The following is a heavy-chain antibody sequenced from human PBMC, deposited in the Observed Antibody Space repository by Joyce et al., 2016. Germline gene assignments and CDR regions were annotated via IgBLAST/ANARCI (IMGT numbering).Heavy chain of an antibody. Sequence: EVQLVESGGGLVQPGGSLRLSCADSGFIFSTNSMNWVRQVPGKGLGWVAYISRRRSTYAGSVKCRFSISRDTAKNSLFLQMNSLRDEDTAVYYCVRDHLWAFENWGQGTLVTVSS. CDR2: ISRRRST. CDR3: VRDHLWAFEN. D-gene: IGHD3-10*01. V-gene: IGHV3-48*02. CDR1: GFIFSTNS. J-gene: IGHJ4*02.